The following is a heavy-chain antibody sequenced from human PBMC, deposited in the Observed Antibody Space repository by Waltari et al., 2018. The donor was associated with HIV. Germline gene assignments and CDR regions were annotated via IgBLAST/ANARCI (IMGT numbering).Heavy chain of an antibody. D-gene: IGHD3-9*01. CDR1: GYTFTSYA. Sequence: QVQLVQSGSELKKPGASVKVSCKASGYTFTSYAMNWVRQAPGQGLEWMGWINTNTGNPTYAQGFTGRFVFSLDTSVSTAYLQISSLKAEDTAVYYCARAPAHSPTYDILTGWGFRYYYYMDVWGKGTTVTVSS. CDR3: ARAPAHSPTYDILTGWGFRYYYYMDV. J-gene: IGHJ6*03. V-gene: IGHV7-4-1*02. CDR2: INTNTGNP.